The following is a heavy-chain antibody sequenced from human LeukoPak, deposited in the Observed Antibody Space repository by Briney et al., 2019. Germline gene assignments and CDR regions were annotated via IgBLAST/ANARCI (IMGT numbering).Heavy chain of an antibody. Sequence: GGSLRLSCAASGFTFSNYAMSWVRQAPEKGLEWVSAITGSGYNTYYADSVKGRFTISRDSSKNTLYLQMNRLRAEDTAVYYCAKGQRDIGGSIESYGMDVWGQGTLVTVSS. D-gene: IGHD5-12*01. V-gene: IGHV3-23*01. CDR2: ITGSGYNT. CDR1: GFTFSNYA. CDR3: AKGQRDIGGSIESYGMDV. J-gene: IGHJ6*02.